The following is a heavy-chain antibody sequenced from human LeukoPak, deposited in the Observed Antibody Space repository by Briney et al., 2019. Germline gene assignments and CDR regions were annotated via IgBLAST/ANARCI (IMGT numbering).Heavy chain of an antibody. D-gene: IGHD3-10*01. CDR2: IKQDVSEK. J-gene: IGHJ4*02. CDR3: ASGYGSGSYYVGGPTCFDY. Sequence: GGSLRPSCALSGFTSTSYWMSWVRQAPGGGREWVANIKQDVSEKYYVDSVKGRLTISRDNTKNSRYLQMHSLRAEDTAVYYCASGYGSGSYYVGGPTCFDYWGQGTLVTVSS. V-gene: IGHV3-7*01. CDR1: GFTSTSYW.